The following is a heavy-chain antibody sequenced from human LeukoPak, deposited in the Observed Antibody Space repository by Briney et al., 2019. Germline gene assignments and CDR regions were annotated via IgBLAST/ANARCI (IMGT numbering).Heavy chain of an antibody. CDR1: GFTFSSYA. CDR3: AKGWIQLWLNF. J-gene: IGHJ4*02. V-gene: IGHV3-23*01. Sequence: PGGTLRLSCAASGFTFSSYAMSWVRQAPGKGLEGVSSISGSGGSTYYADSVKGRFTISRDNSKNTLYLQMNSLRAEDTAVYYCAKGWIQLWLNFWGQGTLVTVSS. CDR2: ISGSGGST. D-gene: IGHD5-18*01.